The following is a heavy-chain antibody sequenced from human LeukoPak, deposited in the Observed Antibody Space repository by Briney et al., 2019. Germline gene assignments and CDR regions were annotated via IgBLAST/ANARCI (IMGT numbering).Heavy chain of an antibody. Sequence: ASVKVSCKASGYTFTCYGISWVRQAPGQGLEWMGWIGAYNGNTNYAQKLQGRVTMTTDTSTSTAYMELRSLRSDDTAVYYCARNKLNDFWSGPNWFDPWGQGTLVTVSS. J-gene: IGHJ5*02. D-gene: IGHD3-3*01. CDR2: IGAYNGNT. CDR3: ARNKLNDFWSGPNWFDP. CDR1: GYTFTCYG. V-gene: IGHV1-18*01.